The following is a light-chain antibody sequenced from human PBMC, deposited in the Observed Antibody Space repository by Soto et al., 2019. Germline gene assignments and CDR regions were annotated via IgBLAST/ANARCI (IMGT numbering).Light chain of an antibody. Sequence: EIVMTQSPATLSVSPGERATLSCRASQSVSSNLAWYQQKPGQAPRLLIYGASTRATGIPARFSGSGSGTEFKLTISSLQSEDVAVYYCQQYNNWHPITFGQGTKLEIK. V-gene: IGKV3-15*01. CDR1: QSVSSN. J-gene: IGKJ2*01. CDR2: GAS. CDR3: QQYNNWHPIT.